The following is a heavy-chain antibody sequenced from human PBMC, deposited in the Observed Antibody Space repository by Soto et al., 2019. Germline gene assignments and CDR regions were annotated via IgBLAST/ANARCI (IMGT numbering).Heavy chain of an antibody. CDR3: ARVELGTATTVVDAFDI. D-gene: IGHD1-1*01. Sequence: QVQLQQWGAGLLKPSETLSLTCAVFGGSVNSGNYYWSWIRQPPGKGLEWIGEMSHSGGTHFNPSLMSRVTISVDTSKNQFSLKMSSVTAADTSLYYCARVELGTATTVVDAFDIWGPGTMVTFSS. CDR1: GGSVNSGNYY. J-gene: IGHJ3*02. V-gene: IGHV4-34*01. CDR2: MSHSGGT.